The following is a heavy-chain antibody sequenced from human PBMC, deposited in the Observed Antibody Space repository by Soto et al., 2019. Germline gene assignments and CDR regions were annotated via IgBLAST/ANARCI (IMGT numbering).Heavy chain of an antibody. D-gene: IGHD3-16*01. CDR2: IYYSGST. CDR3: ARVGGINWFDP. Sequence: QVQLQESGPGLVKPSQTLSLTCTVSGGSISSGGYYWSWIRQHPGKGLEWIGYIYYSGSTYYNPSRKRLVTISVDTSKNQFSLKLSSVTAADTAVYYCARVGGINWFDPWGQGTLVTVSS. CDR1: GGSISSGGYY. V-gene: IGHV4-31*01. J-gene: IGHJ5*02.